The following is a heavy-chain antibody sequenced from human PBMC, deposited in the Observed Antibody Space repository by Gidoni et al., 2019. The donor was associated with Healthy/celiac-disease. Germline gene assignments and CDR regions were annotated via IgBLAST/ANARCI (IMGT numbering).Heavy chain of an antibody. J-gene: IGHJ3*02. CDR2: IYSSGST. CDR1: GCSISSYY. D-gene: IGHD3-10*01. CDR3: ARECRVLLWFGELFGAFDI. V-gene: IGHV4-59*01. Sequence: QVQLQESGPGRVKPSETLSLTCTVPGCSISSYYCSWLRQPPGKELEWIGDIYSSGSTNYNPSLKSRVAISVDTSKIQFSLKLRSVTAADTAVYYCARECRVLLWFGELFGAFDIWGQGTMVTVSS.